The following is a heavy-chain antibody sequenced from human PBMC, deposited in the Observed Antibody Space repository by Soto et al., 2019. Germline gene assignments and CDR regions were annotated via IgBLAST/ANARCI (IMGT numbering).Heavy chain of an antibody. CDR1: GYTFTRYG. J-gene: IGHJ6*02. D-gene: IGHD3-16*01. CDR2: INTYNGNT. Sequence: QVQLVQSGAEVKNPGASVKVSCKASGYTFTRYGIGWARQAPGQGLEWMGWINTYNGNTNYAQNVQGRVTLTTDTSKSNAYKELMSLGSNGPGRYYWAMGDVFGTPSPQGLWGQGTTVIVSS. CDR3: AMGDVFGTPSPQGL. V-gene: IGHV1-18*01.